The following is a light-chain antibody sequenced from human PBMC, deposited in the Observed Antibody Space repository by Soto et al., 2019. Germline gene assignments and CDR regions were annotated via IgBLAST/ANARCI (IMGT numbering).Light chain of an antibody. Sequence: DIQMTQSPSALSASVGDRVTITCRASQSIDSWLAWYKQKPGKAPELLIYDASSLESGVPSRFSGSASGTEFTLTIRSLQPDDFATYYCQHYFSSPTFGGGTRVE. V-gene: IGKV1-5*01. CDR3: QHYFSSPT. J-gene: IGKJ4*01. CDR1: QSIDSW. CDR2: DAS.